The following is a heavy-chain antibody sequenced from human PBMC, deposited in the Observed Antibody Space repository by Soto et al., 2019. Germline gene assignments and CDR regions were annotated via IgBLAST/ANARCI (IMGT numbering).Heavy chain of an antibody. CDR2: IYPGDSDT. D-gene: IGHD3-22*01. CDR1: GYSFTSYW. J-gene: IGHJ3*02. CDR3: ARPAYYYDSSGYNDAFDI. V-gene: IGHV5-51*01. Sequence: SLKISCKGSGYSFTSYWIGWVRQMPGKGLEWMGIIYPGDSDTRYSPSFQGQVTISADKSISTAYLQWCSLKASDTAMYYCARPAYYYDSSGYNDAFDIWGQGTMVTVSS.